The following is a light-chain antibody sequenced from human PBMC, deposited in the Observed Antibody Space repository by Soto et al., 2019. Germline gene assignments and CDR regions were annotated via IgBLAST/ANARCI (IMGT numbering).Light chain of an antibody. CDR2: AAS. Sequence: DIQMTQSQSSLSASVRDRVTITCRASQGIRNDVGWYQQKPGKAPKRLIYAASSLQSGVPSRFSGSGSGTEFTITISSLQPEDFATYYCLQHNSYPLTFGQGTRLEIK. CDR3: LQHNSYPLT. J-gene: IGKJ5*01. CDR1: QGIRND. V-gene: IGKV1-17*01.